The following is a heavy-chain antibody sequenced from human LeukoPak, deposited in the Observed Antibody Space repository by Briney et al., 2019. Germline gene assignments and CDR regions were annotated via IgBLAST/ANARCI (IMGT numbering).Heavy chain of an antibody. J-gene: IGHJ4*02. D-gene: IGHD6-19*01. CDR2: INSDGSST. V-gene: IGHV3-74*01. CDR3: ARIARVEQWLVVYYFDY. Sequence: PGGSLRLSCAASGFTFSSYWMHWVRHAPGKGLVWVSRINSDGSSTSYADSVKGRFTISRDNAKNTLYLQMNSLRAEDTAVYYCARIARVEQWLVVYYFDYWGQGTLVTVSS. CDR1: GFTFSSYW.